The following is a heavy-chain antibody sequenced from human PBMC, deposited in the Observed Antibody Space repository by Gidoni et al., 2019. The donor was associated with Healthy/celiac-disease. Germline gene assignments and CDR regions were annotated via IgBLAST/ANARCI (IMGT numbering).Heavy chain of an antibody. J-gene: IGHJ6*02. CDR2: INHSGST. Sequence: QVQLQQWGAGLLKPSETLSLTCAVYGGSFSGYYWSWIRQPPGKGLEWIGEINHSGSTNYNPSLKSRVTISVDTSKNQFSLKLSSVTAADTAVYYCARAHPVTIFGVPYYYYGMDVWGQGTTVTVSS. D-gene: IGHD3-3*01. V-gene: IGHV4-34*01. CDR3: ARAHPVTIFGVPYYYYGMDV. CDR1: GGSFSGYY.